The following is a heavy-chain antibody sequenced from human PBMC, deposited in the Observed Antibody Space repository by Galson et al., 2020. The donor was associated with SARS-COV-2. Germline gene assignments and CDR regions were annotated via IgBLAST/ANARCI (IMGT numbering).Heavy chain of an antibody. J-gene: IGHJ5*02. CDR2: ISGSGGST. CDR3: AKDGLTGTFSGQFDP. V-gene: IGHV3-23*01. CDR1: GFTFSSYA. D-gene: IGHD1-7*01. Sequence: GESLKISCAASGFTFSSYAMSWVRQAPGKGLEWVSAISGSGGSTYYADSVKGRFTISRDNSKNTLYLQMNSLRAEDTAVYYCAKDGLTGTFSGQFDPWGQGTLVTVSS.